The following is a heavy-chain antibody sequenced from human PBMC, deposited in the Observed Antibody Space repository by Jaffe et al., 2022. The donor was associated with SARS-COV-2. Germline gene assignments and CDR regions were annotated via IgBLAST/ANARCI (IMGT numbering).Heavy chain of an antibody. CDR3: ARVFVGRTFEPNWFDP. CDR2: IYYRSTWYN. Sequence: QVQLQQSGPGLVKPSQTLSLTCAISGDTVSSNSVAWNWIRQSPSRGLEWLGRIYYRSTWYNDYAVSVKSRITISPDTSKNQFSLQLNSVTPEDTAVYYCARVFVGRTFEPNWFDPWGQGILVTVSS. V-gene: IGHV6-1*01. J-gene: IGHJ5*02. D-gene: IGHD2-15*01. CDR1: GDTVSSNSVA.